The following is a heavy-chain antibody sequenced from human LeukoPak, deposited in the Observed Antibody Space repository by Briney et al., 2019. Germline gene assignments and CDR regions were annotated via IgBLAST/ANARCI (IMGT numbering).Heavy chain of an antibody. CDR3: ARDQGHGDYIGVFDY. V-gene: IGHV1-46*01. CDR1: GYTFTGYY. J-gene: IGHJ4*02. D-gene: IGHD4-17*01. CDR2: INPSGGST. Sequence: ASVKVSCKASGYTFTGYYMHWVRQAPGQGLEWMGIINPSGGSTSYAQKFQGRVTMTRDMSTSTVYMELSSLRSEDTAVYYCARDQGHGDYIGVFDYWGQGTLVTVSS.